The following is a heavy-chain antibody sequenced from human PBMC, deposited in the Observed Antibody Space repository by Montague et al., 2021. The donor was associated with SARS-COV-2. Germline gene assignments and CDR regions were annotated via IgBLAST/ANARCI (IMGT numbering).Heavy chain of an antibody. V-gene: IGHV3-7*01. CDR3: ASRLPNSIYYGVFDY. J-gene: IGHJ4*02. D-gene: IGHD2/OR15-2a*01. Sequence: SLRLSCAASGFTFSSHWMTWVRQAPGKGLEWVAHIKQDGSESYYVDSVKGRFTISRDNTKNSLYLQMNSLRAEDTAVYFCASRLPNSIYYGVFDYWGQGNLVTVSS. CDR2: IKQDGSES. CDR1: GFTFSSHW.